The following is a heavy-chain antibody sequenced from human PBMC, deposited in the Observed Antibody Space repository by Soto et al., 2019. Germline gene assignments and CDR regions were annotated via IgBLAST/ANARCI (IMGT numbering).Heavy chain of an antibody. CDR1: GYIFTDHY. CDR2: INPRGGGT. D-gene: IGHD3-22*01. Sequence: ASVKVSCKTSGYIFTDHYIQWVRQAPGQGLEWMGMINPRGGGTTYTERFQGRVAMTRDTSTSTVYMELSSLIPEDTAVYYCGRESGDYCDDSNRPYNAFDKVGQGTLVTVS. J-gene: IGHJ3*02. V-gene: IGHV1-46*03. CDR3: GRESGDYCDDSNRPYNAFDK.